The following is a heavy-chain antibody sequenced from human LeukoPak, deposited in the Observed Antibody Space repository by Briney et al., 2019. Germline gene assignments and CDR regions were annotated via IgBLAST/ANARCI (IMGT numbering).Heavy chain of an antibody. CDR3: ASFQEGYYFDY. CDR2: ISAYNGNT. Sequence: GASVKVSRKASGYTXTSYGISRVRQAPGQGLDWMGWISAYNGNTNYAQKLQGRVTMTTDTSTSTAYMELRSLRSDDTAVYYCASFQEGYYFDYWGQGTLVTVSS. CDR1: GYTXTSYG. J-gene: IGHJ4*02. V-gene: IGHV1-18*01.